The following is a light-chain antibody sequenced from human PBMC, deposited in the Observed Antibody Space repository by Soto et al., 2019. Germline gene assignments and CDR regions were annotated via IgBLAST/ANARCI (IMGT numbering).Light chain of an antibody. Sequence: QSALTQPASVSGSPGQSITISFTGTSSDIGYYDYVSWYQHHSGKAPKLIIYEVSKRPSGVPDRFSGSKSGNTASLTVSGLQAEDEADYYCSSYAGSNNFGVFGGGTKLTVL. J-gene: IGLJ3*02. CDR3: SSYAGSNNFGV. V-gene: IGLV2-8*01. CDR2: EVS. CDR1: SSDIGYYDY.